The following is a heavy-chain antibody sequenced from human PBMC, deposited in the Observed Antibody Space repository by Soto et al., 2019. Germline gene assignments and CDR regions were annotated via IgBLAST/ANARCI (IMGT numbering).Heavy chain of an antibody. CDR3: AADKGYSYGYGTY. J-gene: IGHJ4*02. D-gene: IGHD5-18*01. CDR1: GFTFTSSA. CDR2: IVVGSGNT. Sequence: SAKVSCKASGFTFTSSAVQWVRQARGQRLEWIGWIVVGSGNTDYAQKLQERVTITRDMSTSTAYMELSSLRSEDTAVYYCAADKGYSYGYGTYWGQGTLVTVSS. V-gene: IGHV1-58*01.